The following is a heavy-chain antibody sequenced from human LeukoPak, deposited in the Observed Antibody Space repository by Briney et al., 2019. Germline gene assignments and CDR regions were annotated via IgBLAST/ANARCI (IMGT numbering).Heavy chain of an antibody. Sequence: GGSLRLSCAASGFTFSSYAMSWVRQAPGKGLEWVSAISGSGGSTYYADSVKGRITISRDNSKNTLYLQMNSLRAEDTAVYYYAKGKGVVPAAIRGGNWFDPWGQGTLVTVSS. CDR1: GFTFSSYA. J-gene: IGHJ5*02. CDR2: ISGSGGST. D-gene: IGHD2-2*01. V-gene: IGHV3-23*01. CDR3: AKGKGVVPAAIRGGNWFDP.